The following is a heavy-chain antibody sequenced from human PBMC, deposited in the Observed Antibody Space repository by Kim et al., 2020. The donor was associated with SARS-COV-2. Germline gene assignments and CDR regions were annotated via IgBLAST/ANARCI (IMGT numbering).Heavy chain of an antibody. Sequence: NKYYADSVKGRFTISRDNSKNTLYLQMNSLRAEDTAVYYCAQFNNAFDIWGQGTMVTVSS. J-gene: IGHJ3*02. CDR2: NK. CDR3: AQFNNAFDI. V-gene: IGHV3-30*01.